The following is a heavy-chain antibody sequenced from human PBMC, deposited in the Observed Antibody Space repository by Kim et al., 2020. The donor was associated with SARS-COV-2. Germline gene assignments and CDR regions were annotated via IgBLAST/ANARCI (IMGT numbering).Heavy chain of an antibody. D-gene: IGHD3-9*01. CDR1: GFTFSDYY. CDR2: ISSSGSTI. J-gene: IGHJ4*02. V-gene: IGHV3-11*01. Sequence: GGSLRLSCAASGFTFSDYYMSWIRQAPGKGLQWVSYISSSGSTIYYADSVKGRFTISRDNAKNSLYLQMNSLRAEDTAVYYCARSPGARITYYDILTGHPGSYYFDYWGQGTLVTVSS. CDR3: ARSPGARITYYDILTGHPGSYYFDY.